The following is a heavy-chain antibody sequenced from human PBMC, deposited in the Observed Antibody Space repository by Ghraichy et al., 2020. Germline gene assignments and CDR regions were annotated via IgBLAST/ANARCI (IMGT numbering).Heavy chain of an antibody. Sequence: SETLSLTCTVTDGSITTNWWSWVRQPPGKGLEWIGETSYSGRSKYNPSLESRVFISMDKSKNQFSVELNSVTAADTAVYYCARHTAVAGTRGFDFWGQGSLVTVSS. CDR3: ARHTAVAGTRGFDF. CDR1: DGSITTNW. J-gene: IGHJ4*02. D-gene: IGHD6-19*01. V-gene: IGHV4-4*02. CDR2: TSYSGRS.